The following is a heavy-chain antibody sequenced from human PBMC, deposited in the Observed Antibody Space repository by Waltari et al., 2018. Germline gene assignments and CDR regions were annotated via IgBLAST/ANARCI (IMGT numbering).Heavy chain of an antibody. CDR1: GFTFSSNW. J-gene: IGHJ4*02. CDR2: INGDGSTT. CDR3: ATSRDDYNLIGDY. D-gene: IGHD4-4*01. Sequence: EVRLVESGGGLVQPGGSLRLSCAASGFTFSSNWMHWVRQAPGKGLVWVSSINGDGSTTSYADSVKGRFAISRDNAKNTLYLQVDSLRAEDTAVYYCATSRDDYNLIGDYWGQGTLVTVSS. V-gene: IGHV3-74*01.